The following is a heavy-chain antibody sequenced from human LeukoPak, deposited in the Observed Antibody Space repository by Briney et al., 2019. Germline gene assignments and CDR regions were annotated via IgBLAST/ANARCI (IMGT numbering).Heavy chain of an antibody. Sequence: PSETLSLTCTVSGGAISSYYWSWIRQPPRKGLEWIGYIYYSGSTNYNPSLKSRVTISVDTSKNQFSLKLSSVTAADTAVYYCARLWTTGDAFDIWGQGTMGTVSS. D-gene: IGHD3/OR15-3a*01. CDR2: IYYSGST. CDR3: ARLWTTGDAFDI. V-gene: IGHV4-59*08. CDR1: GGAISSYY. J-gene: IGHJ3*02.